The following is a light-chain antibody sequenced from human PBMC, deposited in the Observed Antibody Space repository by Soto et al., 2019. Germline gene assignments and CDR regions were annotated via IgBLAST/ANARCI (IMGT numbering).Light chain of an antibody. V-gene: IGKV3-20*01. CDR2: VTS. CDR3: QQYGIAPST. Sequence: EIVLTQSPGTLSLSPGERATLSCMASQSVSSSLAWYQQKPGQAPRLLIYVTSNRATAIPDRFSVSGSGAHFTLTISRLEPEAFALYYCQQYGIAPSTFGPGTKVEI. J-gene: IGKJ1*01. CDR1: QSVSSS.